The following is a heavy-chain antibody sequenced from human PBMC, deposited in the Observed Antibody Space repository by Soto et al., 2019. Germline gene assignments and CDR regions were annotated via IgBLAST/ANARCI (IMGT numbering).Heavy chain of an antibody. Sequence: SETLSLTCTVSGGSVSRVSYYWSWIRQSPGKGLEWIGYVYYSGSTNYNPSLKSRVTISVDTSKNQFSLKLRSVTAADTAVYYCAASISIFGVVPFWGQGTLVTVSS. CDR2: VYYSGST. D-gene: IGHD3-3*01. J-gene: IGHJ4*02. V-gene: IGHV4-61*01. CDR1: GGSVSRVSYY. CDR3: AASISIFGVVPF.